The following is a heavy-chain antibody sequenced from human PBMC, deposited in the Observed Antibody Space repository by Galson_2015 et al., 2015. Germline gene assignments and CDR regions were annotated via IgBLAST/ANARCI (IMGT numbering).Heavy chain of an antibody. Sequence: ALVKRAQTLALTCAFFGFSLGTRGVGVGWLRQPPGKALEWLALIYWDDDKRYSPSLKSKLTITKDTSKNQVDLTMTNMDPLDTATYYCARDAYGDYGGHDAFDIWGQGAVVTVSS. CDR2: IYWDDDK. V-gene: IGHV2-5*02. J-gene: IGHJ3*02. CDR1: GFSLGTRGVG. CDR3: ARDAYGDYGGHDAFDI. D-gene: IGHD4-17*01.